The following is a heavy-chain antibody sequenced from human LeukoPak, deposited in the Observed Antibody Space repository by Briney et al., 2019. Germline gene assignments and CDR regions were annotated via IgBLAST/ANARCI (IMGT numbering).Heavy chain of an antibody. J-gene: IGHJ4*02. Sequence: SETLSLTCAVYGGPFSGYYWSWIRQPPGKGLEWIGEINHSGSTNYNPSLKSRVTISVDTSKNQFSLKLSSVTAADTAVYYCARGSPPSYVWGSYRPPVPFDYWGQGTLVTVSS. D-gene: IGHD3-16*02. CDR1: GGPFSGYY. CDR3: ARGSPPSYVWGSYRPPVPFDY. V-gene: IGHV4-34*01. CDR2: INHSGST.